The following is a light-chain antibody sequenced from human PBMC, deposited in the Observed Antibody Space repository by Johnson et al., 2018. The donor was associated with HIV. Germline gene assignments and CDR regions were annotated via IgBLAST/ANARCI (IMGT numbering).Light chain of an antibody. CDR3: ATWDNSLSTYV. Sequence: QSVLTQPPSVSAAPGQKVTISCSGSSSNIGNNYVSWYRHLPGTAPKLLIYENDKRPSGIPDRFSGSKSGTSATLGITGLQTGDEADYYCATWDNSLSTYVFGTGTKVTVL. J-gene: IGLJ1*01. CDR1: SSNIGNNY. CDR2: END. V-gene: IGLV1-51*02.